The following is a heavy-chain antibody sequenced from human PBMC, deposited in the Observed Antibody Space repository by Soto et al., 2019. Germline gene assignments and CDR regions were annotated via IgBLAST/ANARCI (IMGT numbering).Heavy chain of an antibody. CDR3: VRGGILEANRPYYYYGLDV. CDR2: FDPEDGET. Sequence: ASVKVSCKVSGYTLTELSMHWVRQAPGKGLEWMGGFDPEDGETIYAQKFQGRVTMTEDTSTDTAYMELSSLRSDDTAIYYCVRGGILEANRPYYYYGLDVWGQGTPVTVSS. J-gene: IGHJ6*02. CDR1: GYTLTELS. V-gene: IGHV1-24*01. D-gene: IGHD1-1*01.